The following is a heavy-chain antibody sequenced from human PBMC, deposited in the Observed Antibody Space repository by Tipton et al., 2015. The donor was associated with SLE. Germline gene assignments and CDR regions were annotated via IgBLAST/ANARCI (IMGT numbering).Heavy chain of an antibody. J-gene: IGHJ4*02. V-gene: IGHV4-39*07. CDR1: GGSISSSSYY. Sequence: TLSLTCTVSGGSISSSSYYWGWIRQPPGKGLEWIGSIYYSGSTYYNPSLKSRVTISVDTSKNQFSLKLSSVTAADTAVYYCARLQWNFSYGGQGTLVTVSS. CDR3: ARLQWNFSY. CDR2: IYYSGST. D-gene: IGHD1-7*01.